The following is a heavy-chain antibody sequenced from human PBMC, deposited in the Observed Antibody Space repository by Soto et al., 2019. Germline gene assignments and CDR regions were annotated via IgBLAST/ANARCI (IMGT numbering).Heavy chain of an antibody. Sequence: PGESLKISCKGSGYSFTSYWIGWVRQMPGKGLEWMGIIYPGDSDTRYSPSFQGQVTISADKSISTAYLQWSSLKASDTAMYYCARPCSSTSCQGAFDPWGQGTLVTVSS. CDR1: GYSFTSYW. J-gene: IGHJ5*02. CDR2: IYPGDSDT. CDR3: ARPCSSTSCQGAFDP. V-gene: IGHV5-51*01. D-gene: IGHD2-2*01.